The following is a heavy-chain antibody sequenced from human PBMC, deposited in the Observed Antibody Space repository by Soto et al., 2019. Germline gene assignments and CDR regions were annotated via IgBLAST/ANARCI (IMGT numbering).Heavy chain of an antibody. Sequence: SETLSLTCAVYGGSFSGYYWSWIRQPPGKGLEWIGEINHSGSTNYNPSLKSRVTISVDTSKNQFSLKLSSVTAADTAVYYCARYSGYDYGYYGMDDRGQGTTFTVSS. V-gene: IGHV4-34*01. D-gene: IGHD5-12*01. CDR3: ARYSGYDYGYYGMDD. J-gene: IGHJ6*02. CDR2: INHSGST. CDR1: GGSFSGYY.